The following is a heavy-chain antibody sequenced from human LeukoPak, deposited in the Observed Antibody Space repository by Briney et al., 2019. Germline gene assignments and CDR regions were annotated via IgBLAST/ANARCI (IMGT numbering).Heavy chain of an antibody. Sequence: QTGGSLRLSCAASGFTFSRYDTHWVRHTTGKGLEWVSAISTAGDTYYPGSVKGRFTISRENAKNSLYLQMNSLRAGDTAVYYCARASYGDYGYYFDYWGQGTLVTVPS. J-gene: IGHJ4*02. CDR1: GFTFSRYD. D-gene: IGHD4-17*01. V-gene: IGHV3-13*01. CDR3: ARASYGDYGYYFDY. CDR2: ISTAGDT.